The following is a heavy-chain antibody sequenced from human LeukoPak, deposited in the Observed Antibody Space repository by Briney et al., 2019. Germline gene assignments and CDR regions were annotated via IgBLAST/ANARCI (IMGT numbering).Heavy chain of an antibody. V-gene: IGHV3-7*01. Sequence: GGSLRLSCAASGFTFSSYSMNWVRQAPGKGLEWVANIKEDGTEKYYQDSVKGRFTISRDNAKNSLYLQMNSLRAEDTAVYYCAREVVLSTSAWFEYWGQGTLVTVSS. J-gene: IGHJ4*02. CDR1: GFTFSSYS. D-gene: IGHD3-22*01. CDR2: IKEDGTEK. CDR3: AREVVLSTSAWFEY.